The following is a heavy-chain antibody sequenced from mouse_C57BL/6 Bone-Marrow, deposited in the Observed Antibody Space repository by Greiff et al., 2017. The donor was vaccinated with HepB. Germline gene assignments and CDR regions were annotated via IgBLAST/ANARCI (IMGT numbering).Heavy chain of an antibody. D-gene: IGHD2-5*01. CDR2: IYPGDGDT. V-gene: IGHV1-80*01. J-gene: IGHJ4*01. CDR3: ASRGSNYDNYAMDY. CDR1: GYAFSSYW. Sequence: QVQLKESGAELVKPGASVKISCKASGYAFSSYWMNWVKQRPGKGLEWIGQIYPGDGDTNYNGKFKGKATLTADKSSSTAYMQLSSLTSEDSAVYICASRGSNYDNYAMDYWGQGTSGTVSS.